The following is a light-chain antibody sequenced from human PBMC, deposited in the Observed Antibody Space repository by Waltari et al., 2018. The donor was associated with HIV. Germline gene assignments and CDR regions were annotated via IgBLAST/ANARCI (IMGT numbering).Light chain of an antibody. V-gene: IGLV2-14*01. Sequence: QSALTQPASVSGSPGQSITITCTGTSDDVGGYNLVSWYQHHSGAAPKLITFADRARPSGVSSRFSASKSGNTATLTITGLLPDDEADYYCSSYTRSISVAFGGGTRVTV. CDR1: SDDVGGYNL. J-gene: IGLJ2*01. CDR3: SSYTRSISVA. CDR2: ADR.